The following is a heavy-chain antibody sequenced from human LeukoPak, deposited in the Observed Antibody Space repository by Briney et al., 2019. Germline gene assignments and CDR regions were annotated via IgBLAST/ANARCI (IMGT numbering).Heavy chain of an antibody. V-gene: IGHV4-4*02. Sequence: SGTLSLTCAVSGGSVSSSNWWIWVRQPPGKGLEWIGEIYHSGSTNYNPSLKSRVTISVDKSKNQFSLMLSSVTAADTAVYYCARSVSWGLLVRDDAFDIWGQGTMVTVSS. CDR3: ARSVSWGLLVRDDAFDI. J-gene: IGHJ3*02. D-gene: IGHD2-21*01. CDR1: GGSVSSSNW. CDR2: IYHSGST.